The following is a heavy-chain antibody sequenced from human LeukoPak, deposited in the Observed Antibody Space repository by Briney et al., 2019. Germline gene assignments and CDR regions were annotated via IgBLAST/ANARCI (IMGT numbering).Heavy chain of an antibody. J-gene: IGHJ3*02. V-gene: IGHV4-59*08. D-gene: IGHD5-18*01. CDR3: ARLTYTAGLFGAFDI. CDR1: GGSISSYY. CDR2: IYYSGST. Sequence: SETLSLTCTVSGGSISSYYWSWIRQPPGKGLEWIGYIYYSGSTNYNPSLKSRVTISVDTSKNQFSLKLSSVTAADTAVYYCARLTYTAGLFGAFDIWGQGTMVTVSS.